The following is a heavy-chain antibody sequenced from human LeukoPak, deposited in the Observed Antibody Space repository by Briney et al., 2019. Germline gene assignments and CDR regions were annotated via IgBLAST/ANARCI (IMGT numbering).Heavy chain of an antibody. CDR3: ARGLFTSYMDV. J-gene: IGHJ6*03. CDR2: ISVSGGST. CDR1: GFTFSSYA. Sequence: GGSLRLSCAASGFTFSSYAMTWVRQAPGKGLEWVSPISVSGGSTYYADSVKGRFTISRDNSKNTLYLQMNSLRAEDTAVYYCARGLFTSYMDVWGKGTTVTVSS. V-gene: IGHV3-23*01.